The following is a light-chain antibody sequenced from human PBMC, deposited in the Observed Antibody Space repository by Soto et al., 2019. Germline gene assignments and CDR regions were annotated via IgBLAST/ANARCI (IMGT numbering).Light chain of an antibody. J-gene: IGKJ2*01. CDR3: HQYNKWPPYT. CDR2: SVS. V-gene: IGKV3-15*01. CDR1: QSVSGN. Sequence: EIVLTQSPATLSVSPGESATLSCRACQSVSGNLAWYQQKPGQAPRLLVYSVSIRATNIPARFRGSGSGTEFTLTISSLQSEDFAVYFCHQYNKWPPYTFGQGTKLEIK.